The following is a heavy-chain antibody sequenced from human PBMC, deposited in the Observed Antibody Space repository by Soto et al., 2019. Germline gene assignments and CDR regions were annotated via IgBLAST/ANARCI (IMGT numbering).Heavy chain of an antibody. V-gene: IGHV1-69*06. J-gene: IGHJ5*02. D-gene: IGHD2-21*02. CDR2: IIPIFGTA. CDR3: AREKDDFNWFDP. Sequence: SVKVSCKASGGTFSSYSISWVRQAPGQGLEWMGGIIPIFGTANYAQKFQGRVTITADKSTSTAYMELSSLRSEDTAVYYCAREKDDFNWFDPWGQGTLVTVSS. CDR1: GGTFSSYS.